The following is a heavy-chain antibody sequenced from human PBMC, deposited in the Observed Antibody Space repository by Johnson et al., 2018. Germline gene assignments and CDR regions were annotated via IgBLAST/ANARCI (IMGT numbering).Heavy chain of an antibody. CDR3: TRVASGRGIAFDI. J-gene: IGHJ3*02. D-gene: IGHD3-3*01. Sequence: QVQLVQSGGGVVQPGRSLRLSCAASEFTFSTYGMHWVCQASGKGLEWVAVISYHGRNKYYVDSVKGRFTITRDNSKNTVFLQMKNVRTEDTAVYYCTRVASGRGIAFDIWGQGTMVTVSS. CDR1: EFTFSTYG. CDR2: ISYHGRNK. V-gene: IGHV3-30*03.